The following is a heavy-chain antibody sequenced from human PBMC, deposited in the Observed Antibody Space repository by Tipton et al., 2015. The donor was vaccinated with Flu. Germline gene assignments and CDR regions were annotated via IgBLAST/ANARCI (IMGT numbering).Heavy chain of an antibody. Sequence: LRLSCAVYGGSFSGYYWSWIRQPPGKGLEWIGEVNHSGGTNYNPSLKSRLTISVDTSKNQFSLRLSSVTAADTAVYYCARGLGPTPTYDYVWGSYRYRTSYFDYWGQGTVVTVSS. CDR1: GGSFSGYY. CDR2: VNHSGGT. D-gene: IGHD3-16*02. J-gene: IGHJ4*02. CDR3: ARGLGPTPTYDYVWGSYRYRTSYFDY. V-gene: IGHV4-34*01.